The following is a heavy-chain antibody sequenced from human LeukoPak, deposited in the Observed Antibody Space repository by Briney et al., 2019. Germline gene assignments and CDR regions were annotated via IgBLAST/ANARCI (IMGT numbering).Heavy chain of an antibody. J-gene: IGHJ3*02. Sequence: KPSETLSLTCTVSGASITSYYRNWMRQSPGKGLEWIGYGHHSGTTNYNPSLESRGTISVDTSKNQFSLKLSSVSAADTAMYYCARWGESGDSVVHAFDIWGRGTMVTVSS. V-gene: IGHV4-59*01. CDR2: GHHSGTT. D-gene: IGHD2-21*02. CDR3: ARWGESGDSVVHAFDI. CDR1: GASITSYY.